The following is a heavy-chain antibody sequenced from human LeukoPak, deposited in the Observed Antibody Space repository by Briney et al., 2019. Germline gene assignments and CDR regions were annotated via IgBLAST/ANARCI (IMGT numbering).Heavy chain of an antibody. V-gene: IGHV4-34*01. CDR2: INHSGST. Sequence: SETLSLTCAVYGGSFSGYYWSWIRQPPGKGLEWIGEINHSGSTNYNPSLKSRVTISVDTSKNQFSLKLSSVTAADTAVYYCARGSPGYPYYYGSGSYLRGTNYYYYMDVWGKGTTVTVSS. J-gene: IGHJ6*03. CDR3: ARGSPGYPYYYGSGSYLRGTNYYYYMDV. D-gene: IGHD3-10*01. CDR1: GGSFSGYY.